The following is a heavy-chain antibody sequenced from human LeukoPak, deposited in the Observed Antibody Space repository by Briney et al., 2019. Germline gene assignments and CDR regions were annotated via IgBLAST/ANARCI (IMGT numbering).Heavy chain of an antibody. V-gene: IGHV1-18*01. CDR3: ARARCSSTSCYNTPNWFDP. CDR1: GYTFTSYG. CDR2: ISAYNGNT. D-gene: IGHD2-2*02. J-gene: IGHJ5*02. Sequence: GASVKVSCKASGYTFTSYGISWVRQAPGKGLEWMGWISAYNGNTNYAQKLQGRVTMTTDTSTSTAYMELRSLRSDDTAFYHCARARCSSTSCYNTPNWFDPWGQGTLVTVSS.